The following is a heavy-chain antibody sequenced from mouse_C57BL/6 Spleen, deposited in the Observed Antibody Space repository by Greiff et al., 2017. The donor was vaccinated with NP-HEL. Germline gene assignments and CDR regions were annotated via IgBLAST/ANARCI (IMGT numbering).Heavy chain of an antibody. CDR3: ARYMKNGSTVYYYAMDY. J-gene: IGHJ4*01. CDR1: GFTFTDYY. V-gene: IGHV7-3*01. D-gene: IGHD1-1*01. Sequence: DVMLVESGGGLVQPGGSLSLSCAASGFTFTDYYMSWVRQPPGKALEWLGFIRNKANGYTTEYSASVKGRFTISRDNSQSILYLQMNALRAEDSATYYCARYMKNGSTVYYYAMDYWGQGTSVTVSS. CDR2: IRNKANGYTT.